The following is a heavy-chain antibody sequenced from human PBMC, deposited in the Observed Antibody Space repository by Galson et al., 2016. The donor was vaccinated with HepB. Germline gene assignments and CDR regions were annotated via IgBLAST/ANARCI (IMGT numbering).Heavy chain of an antibody. CDR2: IYHSGST. V-gene: IGHV4-59*01. CDR1: GGSISSYY. D-gene: IGHD5-18*01. Sequence: SETLSLTCTVSGGSISSYYWSWIRQSPGRGLEWIGYIYHSGSTNFNPSLKSRVTISVDTSKNQISLRLSSVTAADTAVYYCARRFRYTYGPPYGMDVWGQGTTVTVSS. CDR3: ARRFRYTYGPPYGMDV. J-gene: IGHJ6*02.